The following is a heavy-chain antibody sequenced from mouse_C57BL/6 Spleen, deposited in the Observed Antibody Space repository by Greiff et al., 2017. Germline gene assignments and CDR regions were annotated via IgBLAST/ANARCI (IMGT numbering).Heavy chain of an antibody. D-gene: IGHD3-2*02. CDR2: IFPGSGST. V-gene: IGHV1-55*01. CDR3: AKGDSSGSPFAY. Sequence: QVQLQQPGAELVKPGASVKMSCKASGYTFTSYWITWVKQRPGQGLEWIGDIFPGSGSTNYNEKFKSKATLTVDTSSSTAYMQLSSLTSEDSAVYDSAKGDSSGSPFAYWGQGTLVTVSA. J-gene: IGHJ3*01. CDR1: GYTFTSYW.